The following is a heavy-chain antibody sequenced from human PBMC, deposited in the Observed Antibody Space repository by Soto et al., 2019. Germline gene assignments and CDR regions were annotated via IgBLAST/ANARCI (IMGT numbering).Heavy chain of an antibody. J-gene: IGHJ4*02. D-gene: IGHD6-13*01. CDR3: ARDRELAAGTTTTSFDY. Sequence: ASVKVSCKASGYTFTSYYMHWVRQAPGQGLEWMGIINPSGGSTSYAQKFQGRVTMTRDTSTSTVYMELSSLRSEDTAVYYCARDRELAAGTTTTSFDYWGQGTLVTVSS. CDR2: INPSGGST. V-gene: IGHV1-46*03. CDR1: GYTFTSYY.